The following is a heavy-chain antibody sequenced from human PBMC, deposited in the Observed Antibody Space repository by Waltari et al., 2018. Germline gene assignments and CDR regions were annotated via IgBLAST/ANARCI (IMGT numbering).Heavy chain of an antibody. V-gene: IGHV3-33*01. Sequence: QVQLVESGGGVVQPGRSLRLSCAASGFTFSSYGMHWVRQAPGKGLEWVAVIWYDGSNKYYADSVKGRFTISRDNSKNTLYLQMNSLRAEDTAVYYCARDSVGFGELSGPAYWGQGTLVTVSS. J-gene: IGHJ4*02. CDR3: ARDSVGFGELSGPAY. D-gene: IGHD3-10*01. CDR1: GFTFSSYG. CDR2: IWYDGSNK.